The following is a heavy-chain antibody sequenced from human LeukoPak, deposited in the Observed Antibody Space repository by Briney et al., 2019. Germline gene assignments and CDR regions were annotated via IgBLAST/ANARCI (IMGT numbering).Heavy chain of an antibody. Sequence: ASVKVSCEASGYTFTGYYMHWVRQAPGQGLEWMGWINPNSGGTNYAQKFQGRVTMTRDTSISTAYMELSRLRSDDTAVYYCASVSVTNNYYYYMDVWGKGTTVTVSS. D-gene: IGHD4-17*01. CDR3: ASVSVTNNYYYYMDV. J-gene: IGHJ6*03. CDR2: INPNSGGT. CDR1: GYTFTGYY. V-gene: IGHV1-2*02.